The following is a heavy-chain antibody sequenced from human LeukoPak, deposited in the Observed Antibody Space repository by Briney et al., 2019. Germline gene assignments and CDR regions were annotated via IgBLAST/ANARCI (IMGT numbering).Heavy chain of an antibody. J-gene: IGHJ5*02. V-gene: IGHV4-38-2*02. CDR3: ATGMAIITYNWLDP. CDR2: IYHSGTT. CDR1: GYSLSSGYS. Sequence: SETLSLTCTVSGYSLSSGYSWGWIRQPPGKGLEWIGSIYHSGTTYYNPSLKSRVTISVDTSKNQFSLKLSSVTAADTAFYYCATGMAIITYNWLDPWGQGTLVTVSS. D-gene: IGHD1-14*01.